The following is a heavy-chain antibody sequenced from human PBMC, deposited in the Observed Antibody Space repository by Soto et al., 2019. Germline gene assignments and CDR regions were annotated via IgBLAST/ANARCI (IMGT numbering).Heavy chain of an antibody. CDR1: GGSISSGDYY. Sequence: SETLSLTCTVSGGSISSGDYYWSWIRQPPGKGLEWIGYIYYSGSTYYTPSLRSRVTISVDTSKNQFSLKLSSVTAADTAVYYCARDVLYSTPRIDSWGQGTLVTVSS. CDR2: IYYSGST. J-gene: IGHJ4*02. D-gene: IGHD6-13*01. V-gene: IGHV4-30-4*01. CDR3: ARDVLYSTPRIDS.